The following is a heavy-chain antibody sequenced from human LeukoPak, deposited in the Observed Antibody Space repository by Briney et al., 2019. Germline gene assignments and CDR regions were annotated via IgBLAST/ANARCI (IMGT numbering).Heavy chain of an antibody. D-gene: IGHD4-17*01. CDR2: IYTSGST. Sequence: SETLSLTCTVSGGSISSHYWSWIRQPAGKGLEWIGRIYTSGSTNYNPSLKSRVTMSVDTSKNQFSLKLSSVTAADTAVYYCAREGHDYGDYPDYWGQGTLVTVSS. CDR3: AREGHDYGDYPDY. CDR1: GGSISSHY. J-gene: IGHJ4*02. V-gene: IGHV4-4*07.